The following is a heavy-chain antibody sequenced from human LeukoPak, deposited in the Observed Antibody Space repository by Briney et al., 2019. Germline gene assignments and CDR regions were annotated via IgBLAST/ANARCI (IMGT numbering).Heavy chain of an antibody. CDR1: GYTLTELS. D-gene: IGHD3-16*01. CDR2: FDPEDGET. J-gene: IGHJ4*02. CDR3: ARDNGHLWPQGENEF. Sequence: ASVKVSCKVSGYTLTELSMHWVRQAPGKGLEWMGGFDPEDGETIYAQKFQGRVTMTEDTSTDTAYMELSSLKSDDSAVYYCARDNGHLWPQGENEFWGQGTLVIVSS. V-gene: IGHV1-24*01.